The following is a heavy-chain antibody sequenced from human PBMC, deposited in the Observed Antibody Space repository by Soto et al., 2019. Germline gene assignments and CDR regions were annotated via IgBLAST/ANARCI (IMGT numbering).Heavy chain of an antibody. CDR3: ARDALYPGGYYYYYGMDV. CDR1: GYTFTSYG. CDR2: ISAYNGNT. D-gene: IGHD2-8*01. J-gene: IGHJ6*02. V-gene: IGHV1-18*01. Sequence: ASVKVSCKASGYTFTSYGISWVRQAPGQGLEWMGWISAYNGNTNYAQKLQGRVTMTTDTSTSTAYMELRSLRSDDTAVYYCARDALYPGGYYYYYGMDVWGQGTTVTVTS.